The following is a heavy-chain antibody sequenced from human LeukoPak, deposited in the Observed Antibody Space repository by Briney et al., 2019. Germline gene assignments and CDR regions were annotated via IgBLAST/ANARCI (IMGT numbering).Heavy chain of an antibody. J-gene: IGHJ5*02. CDR3: VGYVGSHWHH. CDR2: ARDKAQGYTT. V-gene: IGHV3-72*01. Sequence: GGSLRLSCAASGFSFSDHYLDWVRQASGKGLEWVGRARDKAQGYTTEYAASVKGRFTVSRDESKNSLYLQMNNLKTEDTAVYYCVGYVGSHWHHWGQGTLVNVSA. CDR1: GFSFSDHY. D-gene: IGHD1-26*01.